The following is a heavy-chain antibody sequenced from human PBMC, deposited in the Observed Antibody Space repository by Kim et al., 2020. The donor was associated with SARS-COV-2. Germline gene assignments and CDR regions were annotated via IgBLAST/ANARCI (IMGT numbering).Heavy chain of an antibody. CDR1: GGSISSYY. CDR2: IYYSGST. D-gene: IGHD3-3*01. V-gene: IGHV4-59*01. Sequence: SETLSLTCTVSGGSISSYYWSWIRQPPGRGLELIGYIYYSGSTNYNPSLKSRVTISVDTSKNPFSLKLSSVTAADTAVYYCARGHGVTIFGVVTINWFDPWGQGTLVTVSS. J-gene: IGHJ5*02. CDR3: ARGHGVTIFGVVTINWFDP.